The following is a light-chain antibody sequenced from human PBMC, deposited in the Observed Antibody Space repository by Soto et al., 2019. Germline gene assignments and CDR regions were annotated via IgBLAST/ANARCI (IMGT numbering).Light chain of an antibody. Sequence: QSVLTQPASVSGSPGQSITISCTGTSSDIGHYNYVSWYQQHPGKAPKLMIYDVSNRPSGVSNRFSGSKSGNTASLTISGLQAEDEAAYYCSSYTSSNTQVFGTGTKVTVL. CDR2: DVS. J-gene: IGLJ1*01. V-gene: IGLV2-14*03. CDR1: SSDIGHYNY. CDR3: SSYTSSNTQV.